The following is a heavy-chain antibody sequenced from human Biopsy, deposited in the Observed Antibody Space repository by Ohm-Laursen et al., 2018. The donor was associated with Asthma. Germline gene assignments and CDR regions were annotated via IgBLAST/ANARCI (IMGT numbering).Heavy chain of an antibody. Sequence: GSLRLSCSASGFTFSSYSMHWVRQAPGKGLEGVSYISSSSSTIYYADSVKGRFTISRDNAKNSLYLQMNSLRDEDTAVYYCARPRWGPYGYWGQGALVTVSS. J-gene: IGHJ4*02. CDR3: ARPRWGPYGY. CDR2: ISSSSSTI. CDR1: GFTFSSYS. V-gene: IGHV3-48*02. D-gene: IGHD4-17*01.